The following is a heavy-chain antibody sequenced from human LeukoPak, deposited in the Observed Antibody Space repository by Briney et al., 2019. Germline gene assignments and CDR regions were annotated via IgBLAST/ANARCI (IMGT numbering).Heavy chain of an antibody. CDR2: ISDSGGST. J-gene: IGHJ4*02. Sequence: PGRSLRLSCAASGFTFSSYGMHWVRQAPGKGLEWVSAISDSGGSTYYADSVKGRFTISRDNSKNTLYLQMNSLRAEDTAVYYCAKDLEVRGVMNYWGQGTLVTVSS. CDR1: GFTFSSYG. CDR3: AKDLEVRGVMNY. D-gene: IGHD3-10*01. V-gene: IGHV3-23*01.